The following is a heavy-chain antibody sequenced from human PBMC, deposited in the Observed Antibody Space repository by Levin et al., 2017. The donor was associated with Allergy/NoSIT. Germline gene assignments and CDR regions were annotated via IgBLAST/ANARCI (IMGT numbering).Heavy chain of an antibody. CDR2: IKQDGSEK. J-gene: IGHJ4*02. V-gene: IGHV3-7*01. Sequence: LKISCAASGFPFRSYWMSWVRQAPGKGLEWVANIKQDGSEKYYVDSVKGRFTISRDNAKNSLYLQMNSLRAEDTAVYYCARGGMGATSSNFDYWGQGTLVTVSS. D-gene: IGHD1-26*01. CDR1: GFPFRSYW. CDR3: ARGGMGATSSNFDY.